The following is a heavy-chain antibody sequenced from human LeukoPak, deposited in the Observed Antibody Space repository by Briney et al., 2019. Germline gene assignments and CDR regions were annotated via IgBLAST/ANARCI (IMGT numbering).Heavy chain of an antibody. CDR3: ATTEGMVRGVIKKTGFSYGLDV. CDR1: GFTFNNYV. V-gene: IGHV3-23*01. J-gene: IGHJ6*02. CDR2: ISSSGDNT. D-gene: IGHD3-10*01. Sequence: GGSLRLSCAASGFTFNNYVINWVRQAPGKGLEWVSAISSSGDNTYYADSVKGRFTISRDNSKNTLYLQMNSLRAEDTAIYYCATTEGMVRGVIKKTGFSYGLDVWGQGTTVTVSS.